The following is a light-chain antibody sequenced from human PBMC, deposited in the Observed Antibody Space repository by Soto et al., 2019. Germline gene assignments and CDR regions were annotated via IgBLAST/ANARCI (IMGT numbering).Light chain of an antibody. CDR3: QQYHSYRT. Sequence: DIQMTQSPSTLSASVGDRVTITCRASQSISSWLAWYQQKPGKDPMLLIYKASSLESGVPSRFSGSGSGTEFTLTISSLQPDDFATYYCQQYHSYRTFGQGTKLELK. V-gene: IGKV1-5*03. CDR1: QSISSW. CDR2: KAS. J-gene: IGKJ1*01.